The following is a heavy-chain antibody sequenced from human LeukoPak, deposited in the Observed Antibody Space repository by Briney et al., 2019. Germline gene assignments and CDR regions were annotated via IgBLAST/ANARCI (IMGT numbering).Heavy chain of an antibody. J-gene: IGHJ4*02. V-gene: IGHV3-30*03. CDR2: ISYDGSNK. CDR1: GFTFSSHG. CDR3: ARELRRLFDY. Sequence: PGGSLRLSCAASGFTFSSHGMHWVRQAPGKGLEWVAIISYDGSNKYYSDSVKGRFTISRDNSKNTLFLQMKSLRAEDTAVYFCARELRRLFDYWGQGTVLTVSS.